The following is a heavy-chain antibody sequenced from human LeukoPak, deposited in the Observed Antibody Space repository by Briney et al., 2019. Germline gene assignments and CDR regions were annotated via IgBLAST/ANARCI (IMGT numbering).Heavy chain of an antibody. V-gene: IGHV1-18*01. D-gene: IGHD2-2*02. CDR2: ISAYNGNT. CDR1: GYTFTSYG. Sequence: ASVKVSCKASGYTFTSYGISWVRQAPGQGLEWMGWISAYNGNTNYAQKLQGRVTMTTDTSTSTAYMELRSLRSDDTAVYYCAREGRYYSSTSCYRYFQHWGQGTLVTVSS. J-gene: IGHJ1*01. CDR3: AREGRYYSSTSCYRYFQH.